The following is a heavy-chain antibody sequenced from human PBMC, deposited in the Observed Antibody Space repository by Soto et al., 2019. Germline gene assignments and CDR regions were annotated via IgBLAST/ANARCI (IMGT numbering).Heavy chain of an antibody. CDR1: GYTFTSYA. CDR3: AREGDSSGWFDY. Sequence: ASVKVSCKASGYTFTSYAMHWVRQAPGQRLEWMGWINAGNGNTKYSQKFQGRVTITRDTSASTAYMELSSLRSEDTAVYYCAREGDSSGWFDYWGQGTLVTVSS. J-gene: IGHJ4*02. V-gene: IGHV1-3*01. D-gene: IGHD6-19*01. CDR2: INAGNGNT.